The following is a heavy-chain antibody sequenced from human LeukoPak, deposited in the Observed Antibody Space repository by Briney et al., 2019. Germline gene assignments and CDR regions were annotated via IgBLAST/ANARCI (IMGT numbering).Heavy chain of an antibody. V-gene: IGHV4-34*12. Sequence: SETLSLTCAVSGYSLTNHYWFWIRHPPGKGLEWIGEILLTGSTNYNPSSTSRVTTSIATSKNQIFLSLTSVTAAATALYYCPRGPAAVHPWGQGALVTVSS. CDR2: ILLTGST. D-gene: IGHD6-13*01. J-gene: IGHJ5*02. CDR1: GYSLTNHY. CDR3: PRGPAAVHP.